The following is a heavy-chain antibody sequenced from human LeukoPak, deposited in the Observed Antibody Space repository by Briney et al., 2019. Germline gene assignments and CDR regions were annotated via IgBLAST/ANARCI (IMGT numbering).Heavy chain of an antibody. V-gene: IGHV3-21*01. CDR1: GFTFSSYN. CDR2: ISGSSSYI. J-gene: IGHJ4*02. D-gene: IGHD6-6*01. Sequence: PGGSLRLSCAASGFTFSSYNMNWVRQVPGKGLEWVSSISGSSSYIYYADSVKGRFTISRDNAKNSLYLQMNSLRAEDTAVYYCARGDIAARPAGKYFDYWGQGTLVTVSS. CDR3: ARGDIAARPAGKYFDY.